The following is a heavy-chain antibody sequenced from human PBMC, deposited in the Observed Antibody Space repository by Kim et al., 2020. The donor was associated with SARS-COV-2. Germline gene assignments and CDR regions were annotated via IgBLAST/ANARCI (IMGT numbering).Heavy chain of an antibody. CDR1: GFTFSSYG. CDR3: AKDPRRTYSYYYYYYMDV. D-gene: IGHD4-4*01. J-gene: IGHJ6*03. V-gene: IGHV3-30*18. CDR2: ISYDGSNK. Sequence: LSLTCAASGFTFSSYGMHWVRQAPGKWLEWVAVISYDGSNKYYADSVKGRFTISRDNSKNTLYLQMNSLRAEDTAVYYCAKDPRRTYSYYYYYYMDVWGKGTTVTVSS.